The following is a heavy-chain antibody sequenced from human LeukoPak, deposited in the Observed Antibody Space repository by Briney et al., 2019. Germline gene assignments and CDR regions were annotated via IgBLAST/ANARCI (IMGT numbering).Heavy chain of an antibody. CDR1: GFTFTSAW. CDR2: IKSKTHGGTT. Sequence: GGSLRLSCAASGFTFTSAWMTWVRQAPGKGLEWVGRIKSKTHGGTTDYAAPVNGRFTISRDDSKNTVLLQMNNLKTEDTAVYYCTTSPVPGIDYWGQGTLVTVSS. J-gene: IGHJ4*02. D-gene: IGHD4-17*01. CDR3: TTSPVPGIDY. V-gene: IGHV3-15*01.